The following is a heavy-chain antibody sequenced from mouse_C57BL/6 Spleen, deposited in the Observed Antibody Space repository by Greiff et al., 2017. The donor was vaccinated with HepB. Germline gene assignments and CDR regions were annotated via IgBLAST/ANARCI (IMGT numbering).Heavy chain of an antibody. Sequence: EVKLMESGPELVKPGASVKISCKASGYSFTGYDMHWVKQSHGNILDWIGDIYPYNGVSSYNQKFKGKATLTVNKSSSTDYMDLRRLTSEDSGVSYCGYGYAMDYWGQGTSVTVSS. CDR3: GYGYAMDY. CDR2: IYPYNGVS. V-gene: IGHV1-31*01. CDR1: GYSFTGYD. D-gene: IGHD1-1*01. J-gene: IGHJ4*01.